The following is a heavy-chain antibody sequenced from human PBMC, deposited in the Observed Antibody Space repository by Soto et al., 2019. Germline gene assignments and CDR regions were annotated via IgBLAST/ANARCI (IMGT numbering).Heavy chain of an antibody. D-gene: IGHD1-26*01. J-gene: IGHJ6*02. CDR2: ISGSGNRT. CDR1: GFTLSSYA. V-gene: IGHV3-23*01. Sequence: EVQLLESGGGLVQPGGSLRLSCAASGFTLSSYATSWVRQAPGKGLEWVSAISGSGNRTFHADSVKGRFTISRDNSKNALYLQMNSLRVEDTAVYYCAKEVTSGSYSHYYYGLDVWGQGTTVTVSS. CDR3: AKEVTSGSYSHYYYGLDV.